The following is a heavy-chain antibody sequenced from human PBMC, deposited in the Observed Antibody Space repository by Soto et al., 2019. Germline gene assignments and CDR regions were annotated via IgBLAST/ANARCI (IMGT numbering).Heavy chain of an antibody. V-gene: IGHV3-23*01. D-gene: IGHD3-3*01. CDR3: ASLGWSVPPFDS. CDR1: GLTFRNSG. CDR2: ISGGAGTT. Sequence: EVQLLESGGGLVQPGESLRLSCAASGLTFRNSGMSWVRQAPGKGLEWVSAISGGAGTTEYAESVKGRFTISRDNSKNTLYLQTNSLRVEHTAVYFWASLGWSVPPFDSWGQGTLFIVSS. J-gene: IGHJ4*02.